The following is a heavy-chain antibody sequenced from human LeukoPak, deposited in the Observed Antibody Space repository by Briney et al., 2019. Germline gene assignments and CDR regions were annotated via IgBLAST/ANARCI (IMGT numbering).Heavy chain of an antibody. Sequence: SETLSLTCTVSGGSISSSSYYWGWTRQPPGKGLEWIGSIYYSGSTYYNPSLKSRVTISVDTSKNQFSLKLSSVTAADTAVYYCAREDSSSWPDLPYNWFDPWGQGTLVTVSS. CDR2: IYYSGST. V-gene: IGHV4-39*07. J-gene: IGHJ5*02. D-gene: IGHD6-13*01. CDR1: GGSISSSSYY. CDR3: AREDSSSWPDLPYNWFDP.